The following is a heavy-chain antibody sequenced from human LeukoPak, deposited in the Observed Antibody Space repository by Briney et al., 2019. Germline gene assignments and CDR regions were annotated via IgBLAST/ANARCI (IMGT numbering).Heavy chain of an antibody. V-gene: IGHV3-74*01. CDR1: GITFSTYW. Sequence: AGGSLRLSCAASGITFSTYWMHWVRQAPGKELVWVSRIYSDGSRPSYADSVRGRFTISRDNAKNTVYLQMNSLEAEDTAVYYCASVSVLGMVYYYDYWGQGTLVTVSS. J-gene: IGHJ4*02. CDR2: IYSDGSRP. CDR3: ASVSVLGMVYYYDY. D-gene: IGHD2-8*01.